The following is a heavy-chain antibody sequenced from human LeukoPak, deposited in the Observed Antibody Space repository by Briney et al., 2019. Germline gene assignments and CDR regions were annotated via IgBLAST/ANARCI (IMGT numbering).Heavy chain of an antibody. J-gene: IGHJ5*02. CDR1: GYTFTSYA. Sequence: ASVKVSCKASGYTFTSYAMHWVRQAPGQRLEWMGWINAGNGNTKYSQKFQGRVTITRDTSASTAYMELSSLRSEDTAVYYCARSGVVPAARGWFDPWGQGTLVTVSS. CDR2: INAGNGNT. V-gene: IGHV1-3*01. CDR3: ARSGVVPAARGWFDP. D-gene: IGHD2-2*01.